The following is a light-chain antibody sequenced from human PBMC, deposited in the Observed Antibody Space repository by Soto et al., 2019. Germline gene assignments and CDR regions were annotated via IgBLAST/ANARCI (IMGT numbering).Light chain of an antibody. CDR2: DAS. J-gene: IGKJ3*01. CDR3: QQVGSFPFT. V-gene: IGKV1-9*01. CDR1: QGISTH. Sequence: PLTQSPSSLSASVGDRVTITCRASQGISTHLAWYQQKPGKAPNLLIYDASTLQSGVPSTFSGSGSGTDFTLTISSLQPEDFATYYCQQVGSFPFTFGPGTKVDI.